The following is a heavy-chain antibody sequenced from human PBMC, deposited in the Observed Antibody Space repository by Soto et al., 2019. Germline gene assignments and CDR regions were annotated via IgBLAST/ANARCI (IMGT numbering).Heavy chain of an antibody. CDR1: VFTFSSYT. CDR2: ISSSNNDI. V-gene: IGHV3-21*01. CDR3: ATGYTSRHRIDV. Sequence: GSLRLSCAASVFTFSSYTMKWVRQAPGEGLEWLSSISSSNNDIYYADSVKGRFTISRDNAKNSLYLQMNSLRVEDTAVYHCATGYTSRHRIDVVGQGTTVTVSS. J-gene: IGHJ6*02. D-gene: IGHD6-19*01.